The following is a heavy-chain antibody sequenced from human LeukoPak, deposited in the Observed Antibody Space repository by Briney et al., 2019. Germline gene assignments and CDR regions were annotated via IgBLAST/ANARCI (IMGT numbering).Heavy chain of an antibody. Sequence: GGSLRLSCGASGFIFRNAYMTWVRQAPGKGLEWVGRIKSNPDGGTADYGAAVKGRFTISRDDSRNILYLQLRNVRAEDTAVYYCTTLCYDVHYWGQGTLVTVSS. J-gene: IGHJ4*02. V-gene: IGHV3-15*01. CDR2: IKSNPDGGTA. CDR1: GFIFRNAY. D-gene: IGHD3-3*01. CDR3: TTLCYDVHY.